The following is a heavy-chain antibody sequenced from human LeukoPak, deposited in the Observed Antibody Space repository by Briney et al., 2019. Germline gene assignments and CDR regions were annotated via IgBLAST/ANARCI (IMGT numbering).Heavy chain of an antibody. Sequence: GGSLRLSCAASGFTFSGSALHWVRQASGKGLEWVGRIRSTANGYATAYAASVKGRFTVSRDDSKNTAYLQMDSLKTEDTAVYYCTGNYYGSGSYADFDYWGQGTLVTVSS. V-gene: IGHV3-73*01. CDR1: GFTFSGSA. CDR3: TGNYYGSGSYADFDY. D-gene: IGHD3-10*01. CDR2: IRSTANGYAT. J-gene: IGHJ4*02.